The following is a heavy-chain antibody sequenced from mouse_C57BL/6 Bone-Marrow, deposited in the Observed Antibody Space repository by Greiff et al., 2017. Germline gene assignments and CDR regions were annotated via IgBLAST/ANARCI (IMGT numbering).Heavy chain of an antibody. CDR1: GFTFSSYA. D-gene: IGHD1-1*01. Sequence: EVQRVESGEGLVKPGGSLKLSCAASGFTFSSYAMSWVRQTPEKRLEWVAYISSGGDYIYYADTVKGRFTISRDNARNTLYLQMSSLTSEDTAMYYCTRLILRYYAMDYWGQGTSVTVSS. CDR3: TRLILRYYAMDY. V-gene: IGHV5-9-1*02. J-gene: IGHJ4*01. CDR2: ISSGGDYI.